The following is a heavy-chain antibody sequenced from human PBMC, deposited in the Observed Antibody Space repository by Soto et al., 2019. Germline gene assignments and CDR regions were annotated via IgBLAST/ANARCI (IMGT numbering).Heavy chain of an antibody. CDR2: IYYSGST. D-gene: IGHD2-2*02. J-gene: IGHJ6*02. CDR1: GGSISSGGYY. V-gene: IGHV4-31*03. Sequence: TLSLTCTVSGGSISSGGYYWSWIRQHPGKGLEWIGYIYYSGSTYYNPSLKSRVTISVDTSKNQFSLKLSSVTAADTAVYYCARSAGYCSSTSCYTNYYYGMDVWGQGTTVTVSS. CDR3: ARSAGYCSSTSCYTNYYYGMDV.